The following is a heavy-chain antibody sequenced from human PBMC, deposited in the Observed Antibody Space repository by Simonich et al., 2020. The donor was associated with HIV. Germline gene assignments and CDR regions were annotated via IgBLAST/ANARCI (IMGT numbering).Heavy chain of an antibody. CDR3: ARDSATRTDAGAFDI. J-gene: IGHJ3*02. D-gene: IGHD1-1*01. CDR1: GYIFTGYY. V-gene: IGHV1-2*06. CDR2: INPDSGGT. Sequence: QVQLVQSGAEVKKPGASVKVSCKASGYIFTGYYLHWVRQAPGQGLEWMGRINPDSGGTKNAQKFQDRVTMPRDTSINTAYMELSRLRSADTAVYYCARDSATRTDAGAFDIWGQGTMVTVSS.